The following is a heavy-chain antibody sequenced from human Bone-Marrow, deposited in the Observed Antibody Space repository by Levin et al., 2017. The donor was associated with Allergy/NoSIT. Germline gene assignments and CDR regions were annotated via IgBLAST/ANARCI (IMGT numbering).Heavy chain of an antibody. D-gene: IGHD3-10*01. CDR3: ARDESQGSGSYYRNDHYYYYYMDV. Sequence: LSLTCAASGFTFSSYAMHWVRQAPGKGLEYVSAISSNGGSTYYANSVKGRFTISRDNSKNTLYLQMGSLRAEDMAVYYCARDESQGSGSYYRNDHYYYYYMDVWGKGTTVTVSS. CDR1: GFTFSSYA. J-gene: IGHJ6*03. V-gene: IGHV3-64*01. CDR2: ISSNGGST.